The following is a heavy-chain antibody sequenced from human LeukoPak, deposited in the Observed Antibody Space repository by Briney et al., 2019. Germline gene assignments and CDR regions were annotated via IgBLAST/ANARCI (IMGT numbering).Heavy chain of an antibody. V-gene: IGHV4-31*03. CDR2: IYYSGST. CDR3: ARKISKDAFDI. CDR1: GGSISSGGYS. Sequence: SETLSLTCTVSGGSISSGGYSWSWIRQHPGKGLEWIGYIYYSGSTYYNPSLKSRVTISVDTSKNQFSLKLSSVTAADTAVYYCARKISKDAFDIWGQGTMVTVSS. J-gene: IGHJ3*02.